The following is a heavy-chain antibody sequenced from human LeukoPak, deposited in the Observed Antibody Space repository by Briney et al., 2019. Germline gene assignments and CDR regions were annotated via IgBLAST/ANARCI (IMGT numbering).Heavy chain of an antibody. J-gene: IGHJ6*03. CDR3: ARGPMVRGVIKDYYYYYYMDV. CDR1: RYTFTGYY. D-gene: IGHD3-10*01. CDR2: INPNSGGT. V-gene: IGHV1-2*02. Sequence: GASVKVSCKASRYTFTGYYMHWVRQAPGQGLEWMGWINPNSGGTNYAQKFQGRVTMTRNTSISTAYMELSSLRSEDTAVYYCARGPMVRGVIKDYYYYYYMDVWGKGTTVTISS.